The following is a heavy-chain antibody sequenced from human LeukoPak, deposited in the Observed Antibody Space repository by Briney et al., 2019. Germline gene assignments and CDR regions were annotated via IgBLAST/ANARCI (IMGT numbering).Heavy chain of an antibody. CDR1: GASITSYY. CDR3: ARSIFGGTSGGYYMDV. Sequence: PSETLSLTCTVSGASITSYYWSWIRQSPGKGLEWIGYINYSGSTNYNPSLRSRVTISVDTSRNHFSLNLNSVTAADTAVYYCARSIFGGTSGGYYMDVWGKGTTVTVSS. CDR2: INYSGST. V-gene: IGHV4-59*08. D-gene: IGHD3-3*01. J-gene: IGHJ6*03.